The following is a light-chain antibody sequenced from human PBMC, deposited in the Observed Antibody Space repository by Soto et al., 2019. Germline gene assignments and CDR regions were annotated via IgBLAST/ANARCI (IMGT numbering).Light chain of an antibody. CDR3: QQYNNWPSLT. V-gene: IGKV3-15*01. CDR2: GAS. CDR1: QSVSSN. Sequence: EIVMTHSPATLSVSPCERATLSFSASQSVSSNLAWYQQKPGQAPRLLIYGASTRATGIPARFSGSGSGTEFTLTISSLQSEDFAVYYCQQYNNWPSLTFGQGTRLEIK. J-gene: IGKJ5*01.